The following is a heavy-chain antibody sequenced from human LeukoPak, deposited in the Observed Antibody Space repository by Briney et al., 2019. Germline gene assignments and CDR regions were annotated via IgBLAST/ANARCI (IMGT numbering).Heavy chain of an antibody. CDR2: IYYSGST. V-gene: IGHV4-39*07. J-gene: IGHJ3*01. D-gene: IGHD2-15*01. Sequence: PSETLSLTCTVSGGSISSSSYYWGWIRQPPGKGLEWIGSIYYSGSTYYNPSLKSRVTISVDTSKNQFSLKLSSVTAADTAVYYCASSGGSDWGQGTMVTVSS. CDR3: ASSGGSD. CDR1: GGSISSSSYY.